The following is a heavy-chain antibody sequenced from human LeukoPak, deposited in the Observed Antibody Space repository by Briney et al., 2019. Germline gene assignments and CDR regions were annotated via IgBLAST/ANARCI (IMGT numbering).Heavy chain of an antibody. CDR1: GGSFSGYY. CDR2: INHSGST. J-gene: IGHJ4*02. V-gene: IGHV4-34*01. CDR3: ARGQVTRDYYDSSGYYSTSFDY. D-gene: IGHD3-22*01. Sequence: PSETLSLTCAVYGGSFSGYYWSWIRQPPGKGLEWIGEINHSGSTNYNPSPKSRVTISVDTSKNQFSLKLSSVTAADTAVYYCARGQVTRDYYDSSGYYSTSFDYWGQGTLVTVSS.